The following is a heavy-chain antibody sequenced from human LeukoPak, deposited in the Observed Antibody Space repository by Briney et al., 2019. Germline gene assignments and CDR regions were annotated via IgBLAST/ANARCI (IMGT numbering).Heavy chain of an antibody. CDR2: IYYSGST. CDR1: GGSISSGDYY. V-gene: IGHV4-30-4*01. CDR3: AREYYYDSSGYHHDAFDI. Sequence: SETLSLTCTVSGGSISSGDYYWSWIRQPPRKRLEWIGYIYYSGSTYYNPSLKSRVTISVDTSKNQFSLKLSSVTAADTAVYYCAREYYYDSSGYHHDAFDIWGQGTMVTVSS. J-gene: IGHJ3*02. D-gene: IGHD3-22*01.